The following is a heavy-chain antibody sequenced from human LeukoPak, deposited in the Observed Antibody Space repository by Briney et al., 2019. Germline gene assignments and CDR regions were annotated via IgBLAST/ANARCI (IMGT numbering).Heavy chain of an antibody. D-gene: IGHD4-17*01. CDR1: GGSISSYY. CDR2: IYFTGST. J-gene: IGHJ4*02. CDR3: ARDAYGDFDS. Sequence: KPSETLSLTCTVSGGSISSYYWSWIRQPPGKGLEWIGYIYFTGSTNYNPSLKSRVTISVDRTKSQFSLRLNSVTPADTAVYYCARDAYGDFDSWGQGTLVTVSS. V-gene: IGHV4-59*01.